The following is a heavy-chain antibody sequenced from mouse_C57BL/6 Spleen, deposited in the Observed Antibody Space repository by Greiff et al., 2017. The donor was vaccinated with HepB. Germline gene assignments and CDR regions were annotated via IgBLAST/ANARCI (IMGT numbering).Heavy chain of an antibody. CDR3: ARRGTGRGSSYDYAMDY. CDR1: GYTFTSYW. CDR2: IYPRDGST. Sequence: QVQLQQPGAELVRPGSSVKLSCKASGYTFTSYWMHWVKPRPIQGLEWIGYIYPRDGSTKYNEKFKGKATLTADKYSSTSYMQLNSLTSEDSAVYFCARRGTGRGSSYDYAMDYWGQGTSATVSS. J-gene: IGHJ4*01. D-gene: IGHD1-1*01. V-gene: IGHV1-52*01.